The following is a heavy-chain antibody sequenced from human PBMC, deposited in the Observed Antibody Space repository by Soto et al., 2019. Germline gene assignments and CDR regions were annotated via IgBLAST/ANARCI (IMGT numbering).Heavy chain of an antibody. CDR1: GFTFSSYS. D-gene: IGHD6-19*01. CDR3: ARTTPIAVAPPRYYMDV. Sequence: PGGSLRLSCAASGFTFSSYSMNWVRQAPGKGLEWVSSISSSSSYIYYADSVKGRFTISRDNAKNSLYLQMNSLRAEDTAVYYCARTTPIAVAPPRYYMDVWGKGTTVTVSS. V-gene: IGHV3-21*01. J-gene: IGHJ6*03. CDR2: ISSSSSYI.